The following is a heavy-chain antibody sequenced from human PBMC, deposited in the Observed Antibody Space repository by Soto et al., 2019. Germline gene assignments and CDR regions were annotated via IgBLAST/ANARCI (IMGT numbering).Heavy chain of an antibody. D-gene: IGHD3-22*01. CDR3: ASTHNNYYDSSGYYKDYDY. V-gene: IGHV1-18*01. Sequence: ASVKVSCKASGYTFTSYGISWVRQAPGQGLEWMGWISAYNGNTNYAQKLQGRVTMTTDTSTSTAYMELRSLRSDDTAVYYCASTHNNYYDSSGYYKDYDYWGQGTLVTVSS. J-gene: IGHJ4*02. CDR1: GYTFTSYG. CDR2: ISAYNGNT.